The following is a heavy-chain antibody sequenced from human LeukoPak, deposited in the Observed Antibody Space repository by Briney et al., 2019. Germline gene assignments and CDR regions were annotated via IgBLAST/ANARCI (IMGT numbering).Heavy chain of an antibody. Sequence: SQTLSLTCAISGDSVSSNSAAWNWTRQSPSRGLEWLGRTYYRSKWYDDYAVSVASRIIINPDTSKNQFSLQLNSVTPEDTAVYYCAREGEHQLAYDAFDIWGQGTMVTVSS. V-gene: IGHV6-1*01. CDR3: AREGEHQLAYDAFDI. CDR2: TYYRSKWYD. D-gene: IGHD6-13*01. CDR1: GDSVSSNSAA. J-gene: IGHJ3*02.